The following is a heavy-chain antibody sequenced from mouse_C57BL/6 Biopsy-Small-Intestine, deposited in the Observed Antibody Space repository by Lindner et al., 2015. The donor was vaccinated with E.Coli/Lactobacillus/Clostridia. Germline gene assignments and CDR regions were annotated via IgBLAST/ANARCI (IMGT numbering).Heavy chain of an antibody. Sequence: VQLQESGAELVRPGASVKLSCTASGFNIKDDYIHWVKQRPEQGLEWIGRIDPSNGNTHYAPKFQDKATIPADTSSDTAYLQLNSLTSDDTAVYYCTRRRALYPMDYWGQGTSVTVSS. CDR1: GFNIKDDY. J-gene: IGHJ4*01. D-gene: IGHD3-1*01. V-gene: IGHV14-4*01. CDR3: TRRRALYPMDY. CDR2: IDPSNGNT.